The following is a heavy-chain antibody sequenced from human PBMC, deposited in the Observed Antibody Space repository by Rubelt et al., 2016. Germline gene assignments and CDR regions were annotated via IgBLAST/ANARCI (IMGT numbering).Heavy chain of an antibody. Sequence: QVQLVQSGAEVKKPGASVKVSCKAAGYSFTTYSIHWVRQAPGQRLEWMGWINAGNGNTKYSQKFQGRVTIPRDTSASTAYMERSSLRSEDTAIYYCATGYSSGWYVAYWGQGTLVTVSS. CDR2: INAGNGNT. D-gene: IGHD6-19*01. CDR1: GYSFTTYS. V-gene: IGHV1-3*01. CDR3: ATGYSSGWYVAY. J-gene: IGHJ4*02.